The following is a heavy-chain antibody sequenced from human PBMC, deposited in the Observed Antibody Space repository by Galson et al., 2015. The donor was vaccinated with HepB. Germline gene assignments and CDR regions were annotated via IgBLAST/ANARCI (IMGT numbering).Heavy chain of an antibody. J-gene: IGHJ1*01. CDR3: IPSGYNSEYFQH. CDR2: IIPILGIA. CDR1: GGTFSRYT. D-gene: IGHD3-22*01. V-gene: IGHV1-69*02. Sequence: SVKVSCKASGGTFSRYTISWVRQAPGQGLEWMGKIIPILGIANSAQKFQGRVTITADKSTSTAYMELSSLRSEDTAVYYCIPSGYNSEYFQHWGQGTLVTVSS.